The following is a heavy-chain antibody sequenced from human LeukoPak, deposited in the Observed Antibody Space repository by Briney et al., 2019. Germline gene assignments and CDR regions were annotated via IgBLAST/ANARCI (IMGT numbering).Heavy chain of an antibody. CDR2: ISSNGGST. Sequence: LAGGFLRLSCSASGFTFSSYAMHWVRQAPGKGLEYVSAISSNGGSTYYADSVKGRFTISRDNSKNTLYLQMSSLRAEDTAVYYCVKDNMATTTTFGYWGQGTLVTVSS. D-gene: IGHD5-24*01. CDR1: GFTFSSYA. CDR3: VKDNMATTTTFGY. V-gene: IGHV3-64D*06. J-gene: IGHJ4*02.